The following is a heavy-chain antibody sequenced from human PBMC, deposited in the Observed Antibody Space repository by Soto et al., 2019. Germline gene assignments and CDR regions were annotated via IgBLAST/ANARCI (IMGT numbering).Heavy chain of an antibody. Sequence: QVQLQESGPGLVKPSETLSLTCTVSGGSISSYYWSWIRQPPGKGLEWIGYIYYSGSTNYNPSLKSRVTISVDTSKNQFSLKPSSVTAADTAVYYCARLHGDYYFDYWGQGTLVTVSS. D-gene: IGHD4-17*01. CDR1: GGSISSYY. J-gene: IGHJ4*02. CDR2: IYYSGST. V-gene: IGHV4-59*08. CDR3: ARLHGDYYFDY.